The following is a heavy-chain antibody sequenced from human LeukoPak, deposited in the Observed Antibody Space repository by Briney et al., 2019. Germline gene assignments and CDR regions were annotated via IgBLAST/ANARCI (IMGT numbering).Heavy chain of an antibody. V-gene: IGHV4-4*07. CDR2: IYTSGST. CDR3: ARDHCCTNGAPIGP. J-gene: IGHJ5*02. D-gene: IGHD2-8*01. CDR1: GGSISSYY. Sequence: SETLSLTCTVSGGSISSYYWSWIRQPAGKGLEWLGRIYTSGSTNYNPSLKSRVTMSVDTSKNQFSLKLSSVTAADTAVYYCARDHCCTNGAPIGPWGQGTLVTVSS.